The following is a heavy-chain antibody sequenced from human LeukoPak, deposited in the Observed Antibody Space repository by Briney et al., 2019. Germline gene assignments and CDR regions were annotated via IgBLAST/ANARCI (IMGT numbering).Heavy chain of an antibody. J-gene: IGHJ3*02. CDR3: ARGVVEGAYDAFDI. Sequence: PSETLSLTCAVSGDSISSSHWWSWVRQSPGKGLEWIGEIYHSGNTNYNPSLKSRVTISVDTSKNQFSLKLSSVTAADTAVYYCARGVVEGAYDAFDIWGQGTMVTVSS. CDR2: IYHSGNT. CDR1: GDSISSSHW. D-gene: IGHD3-22*01. V-gene: IGHV4-4*02.